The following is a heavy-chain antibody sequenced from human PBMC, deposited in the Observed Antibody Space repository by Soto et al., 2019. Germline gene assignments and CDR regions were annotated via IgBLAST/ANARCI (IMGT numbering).Heavy chain of an antibody. CDR2: IFSNDDK. CDR1: GLSLSNGRLG. CDR3: ALIKDCSRTDCYLASFAP. V-gene: IGHV2-26*01. J-gene: IGHJ5*02. Sequence: QVTLKESGPVLVKPTETLTLTCTVSGLSLSNGRLGVSWIRQPPGKALEWLAHIFSNDDKSYSTSLKSRPTISKDTSRSQVVLTMTNMDPVDSATYYCALIKDCSRTDCYLASFAPWGQGTLVTVSS. D-gene: IGHD2-2*01.